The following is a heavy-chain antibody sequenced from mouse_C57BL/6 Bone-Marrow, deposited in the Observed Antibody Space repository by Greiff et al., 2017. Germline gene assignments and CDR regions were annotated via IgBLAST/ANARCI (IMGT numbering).Heavy chain of an antibody. V-gene: IGHV1-82*01. CDR2: IYPGDGDT. D-gene: IGHD2-3*01. CDR3: ARWDGYAY. J-gene: IGHJ3*01. CDR1: GYAFSSSW. Sequence: VQLKESGPELVKPGASVKISCKASGYAFSSSWMNWVKQRPGKGLEWIGRIYPGDGDTNYNGKFKGKATLTADKSSSTAYMQLSSLTSEDSAVYFCARWDGYAYWGQGTLVTVSA.